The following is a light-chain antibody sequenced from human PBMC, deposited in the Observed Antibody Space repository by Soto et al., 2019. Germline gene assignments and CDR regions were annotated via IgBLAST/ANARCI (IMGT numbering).Light chain of an antibody. Sequence: EIVLAQSPGTLSLSPGDRATLSCRAGQSVTDNYLAWLQLKPGQAPRLLIFGASLRATGIPDRFSGSGSGTDFTLSISRLEPEDFAVYVGQQYGVTTSFGGGSKVEI. CDR2: GAS. CDR3: QQYGVTTS. J-gene: IGKJ4*01. V-gene: IGKV3-20*01. CDR1: QSVTDNY.